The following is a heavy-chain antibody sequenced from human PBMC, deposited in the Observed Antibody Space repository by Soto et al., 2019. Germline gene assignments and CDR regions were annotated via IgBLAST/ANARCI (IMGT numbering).Heavy chain of an antibody. D-gene: IGHD3-22*01. V-gene: IGHV3-21*01. J-gene: IGHJ4*01. CDR1: GFTFSSYS. CDR2: ISSSSSYI. Sequence: PRGSLRLSCAASGFTFSSYSMNWVRQAPGKGLEWVSSISSSSSYIYYADSVKGRFTISRDNAKNSLYLQMNSLRAEDTAVYYCARDSLTVYYYDSSGSWGYWGHGTLVTVYS. CDR3: ARDSLTVYYYDSSGSWGY.